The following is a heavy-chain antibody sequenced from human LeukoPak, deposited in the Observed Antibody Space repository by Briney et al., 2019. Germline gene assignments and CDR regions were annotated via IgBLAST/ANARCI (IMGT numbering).Heavy chain of an antibody. D-gene: IGHD6-19*01. CDR3: VRRPASSGAYSYFDY. J-gene: IGHJ4*02. Sequence: SGPTLVEPTQTLTLTCTFSGFSLSTSGVGVGWIRQPPGKALEWLGFIYWDDDERYRPSLKSRLTITKDTSKNQVVLTMTNMDPVDTATYYCVRRPASSGAYSYFDYWGQGTLVTVTS. V-gene: IGHV2-5*02. CDR2: IYWDDDE. CDR1: GFSLSTSGVG.